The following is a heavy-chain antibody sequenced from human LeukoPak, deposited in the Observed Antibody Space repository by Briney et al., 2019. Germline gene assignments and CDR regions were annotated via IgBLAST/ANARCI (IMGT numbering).Heavy chain of an antibody. D-gene: IGHD5-18*01. CDR3: ARGGYSYGYGEWFDP. CDR2: IYYSGST. J-gene: IGHJ5*02. CDR1: GGSISSSSYY. V-gene: IGHV4-39*01. Sequence: SETPSLTCTVSGGSISSSSYYWGWIRQPPGKGLEWIGSIYYSGSTYYNPPLKSRVTISVDTSKNQFSLKLSSVTAADTAVYYCARGGYSYGYGEWFDPWGQGTLVTASS.